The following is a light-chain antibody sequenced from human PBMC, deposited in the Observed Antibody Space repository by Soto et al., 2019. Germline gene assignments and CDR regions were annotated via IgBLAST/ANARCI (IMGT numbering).Light chain of an antibody. CDR3: QQRSNWPDA. J-gene: IGKJ5*01. V-gene: IGKV3-11*01. CDR1: QSLINF. Sequence: IVFTQYSATLSLSPGEGATLSFRASQSLINFVAWYQHKPGQPPRLLIYDASKRATGIPTRFSGSGSGTDFTLTISSLQPEDFAVYYCQQRSNWPDAFGQGTRLEI. CDR2: DAS.